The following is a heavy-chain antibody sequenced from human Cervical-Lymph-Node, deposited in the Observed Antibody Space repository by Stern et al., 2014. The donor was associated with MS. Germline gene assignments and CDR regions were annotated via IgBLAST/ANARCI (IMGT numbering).Heavy chain of an antibody. Sequence: QVQLQQWGAGLLKPSETLSLTCAVYGGSFSGYYWSWIRQPPGKGLEWIGEINHSGSTNYNAFLKSRVTISVETSKNQFSLKLTSVTAADTAVYYCARIAAAIDYWGQGTLVTVSS. CDR2: INHSGST. D-gene: IGHD6-13*01. CDR1: GGSFSGYY. J-gene: IGHJ4*02. CDR3: ARIAAAIDY. V-gene: IGHV4-34*01.